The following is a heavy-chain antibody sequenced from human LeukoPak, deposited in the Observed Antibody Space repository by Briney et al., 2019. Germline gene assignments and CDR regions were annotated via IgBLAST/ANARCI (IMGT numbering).Heavy chain of an antibody. J-gene: IGHJ6*02. V-gene: IGHV1-46*01. CDR3: TRNPGMDV. CDR1: GYTFTSYY. Sequence: ASVKVSCKASGYTFTSYYLHWVRQAPGQGLEWMGIINPSVDITTYAQNFQGRVTMTRDTSTSTVYMELSSLRSEDTAVYYCTRNPGMDVWGQGTTVTVSS. CDR2: INPSVDIT.